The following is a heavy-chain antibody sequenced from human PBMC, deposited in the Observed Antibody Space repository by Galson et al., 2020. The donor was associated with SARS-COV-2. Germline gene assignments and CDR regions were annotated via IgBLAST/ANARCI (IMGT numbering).Heavy chain of an antibody. Sequence: GGSLRLSCVASGFTLRSDTMNWVRQAPVKGLELVAYIRSSSGTIYYADSVKGRFTIPRDNSKNSLYLQLTSLRVEDTAVYYCARERLEYWGQGTLVTVSS. CDR3: ARERLEY. V-gene: IGHV3-48*04. CDR2: IRSSSGTI. J-gene: IGHJ4*02. D-gene: IGHD1-1*01. CDR1: GFTLRSDT.